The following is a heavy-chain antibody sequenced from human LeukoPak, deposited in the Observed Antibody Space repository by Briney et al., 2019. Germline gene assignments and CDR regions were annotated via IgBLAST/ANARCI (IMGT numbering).Heavy chain of an antibody. D-gene: IGHD3-3*01. V-gene: IGHV1-18*01. J-gene: IGHJ4*02. CDR1: GYTFTSYG. Sequence: ASVKVSCKASGYTFTSYGISWLRQAPGQGLEWMGWISAYNGNTNYAQKLQGRVTMTTDTSTSTAYMELRSLRSDDTAVYYCARDGVDFWSGVEMDYWGQGTLVTVSS. CDR3: ARDGVDFWSGVEMDY. CDR2: ISAYNGNT.